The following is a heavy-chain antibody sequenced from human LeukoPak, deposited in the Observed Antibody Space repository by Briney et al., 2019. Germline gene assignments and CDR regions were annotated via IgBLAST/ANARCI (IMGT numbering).Heavy chain of an antibody. J-gene: IGHJ6*03. V-gene: IGHV4-30-4*07. CDR1: GGSISSDRYS. CDR3: ARALRGARYYYYYYMDV. D-gene: IGHD1-26*01. CDR2: IYSSGNT. Sequence: PSETLSLTCTISGGSISSDRYSWSWIRQPPGKGLEWIGFIYSSGNTYYNPSLRSRVTISVDTSKNQFSLKLSSVTAADTAVYYCARALRGARYYYYYYMDVWGQGTMVTVSS.